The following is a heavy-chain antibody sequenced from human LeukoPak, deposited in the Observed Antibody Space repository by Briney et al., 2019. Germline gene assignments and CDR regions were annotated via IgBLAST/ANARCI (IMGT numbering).Heavy chain of an antibody. Sequence: PGGSLRLSCAASGFTFSDYSMNWVRQAPGKGLEWVSSISRRSRHVYYAGSVKGRFTISRDDARNSLYLQTNSLRAEDMAVYFCVRDLLGSGSTTAYLYHWGQGTLVTVSS. CDR3: VRDLLGSGSTTAYLYH. CDR1: GFTFSDYS. CDR2: ISRRSRHV. J-gene: IGHJ1*01. D-gene: IGHD3-10*01. V-gene: IGHV3-21*01.